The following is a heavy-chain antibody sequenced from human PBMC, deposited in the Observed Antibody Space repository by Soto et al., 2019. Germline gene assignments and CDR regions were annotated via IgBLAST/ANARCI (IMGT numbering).Heavy chain of an antibody. Sequence: EVQLVESGGGLVNPGGSLRLSCAASGFTFSSYNMNWVRQAPGRGLEWVSSISSGGSYIYYADSVKGRFTISRDNAKKYLYLQMNSLRAEDTAVYYCVREERSSGGLTPAEVPFDYWGQGTLVTVSS. CDR3: VREERSSGGLTPAEVPFDY. CDR2: ISSGGSYI. J-gene: IGHJ4*02. D-gene: IGHD2-15*01. V-gene: IGHV3-21*01. CDR1: GFTFSSYN.